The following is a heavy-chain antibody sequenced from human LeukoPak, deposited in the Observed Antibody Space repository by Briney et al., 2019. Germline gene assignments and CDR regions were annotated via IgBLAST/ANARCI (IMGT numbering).Heavy chain of an antibody. D-gene: IGHD2-15*01. J-gene: IGHJ4*02. CDR3: ARDARGSPLSGSDC. V-gene: IGHV1-18*01. CDR2: ISAYNGNT. CDR1: GYTFSSYG. Sequence: ASVKVSCKASGYTFSSYGVHWMRQAPGQGLEWMGWISAYNGNTNYAQKLQDRVTMTTDTSTSTAYMELRSLTSDDTAVYYCARDARGSPLSGSDCWGQGTLVTVSS.